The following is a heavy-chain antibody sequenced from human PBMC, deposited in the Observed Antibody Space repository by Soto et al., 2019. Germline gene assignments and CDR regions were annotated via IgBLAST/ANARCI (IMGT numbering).Heavy chain of an antibody. CDR2: ISSDGSTT. J-gene: IGHJ4*02. D-gene: IGHD1-1*01. CDR3: ARNWNGVDY. CDR1: GFSFSSHG. V-gene: IGHV3-74*01. Sequence: GGSLILSCVASGFSFSSHGMHWVRQVPGKGPVWVSRISSDGSTTNYADSVKGRFTSSRDNAKNTLYLQMNSLRAEDTAVYYCARNWNGVDYWGQGTLVTVSS.